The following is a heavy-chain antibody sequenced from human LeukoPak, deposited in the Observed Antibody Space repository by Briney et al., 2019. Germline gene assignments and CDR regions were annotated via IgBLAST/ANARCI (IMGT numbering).Heavy chain of an antibody. CDR1: GGSFSGYY. Sequence: PSETLSLTCAVYGGSFSGYYWSWIRQPPGKGLEWIGEINHSGSTNYNPSLKSRVTISVDTSKNQFSLKLSSVTAADTAVYYCARDTGYGYGTDRLGYWGQGTLVTVSS. D-gene: IGHD5-18*01. J-gene: IGHJ4*02. CDR3: ARDTGYGYGTDRLGY. V-gene: IGHV4-34*01. CDR2: INHSGST.